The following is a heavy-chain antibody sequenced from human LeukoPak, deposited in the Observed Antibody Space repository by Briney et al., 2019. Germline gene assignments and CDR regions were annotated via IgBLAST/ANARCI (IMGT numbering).Heavy chain of an antibody. CDR2: IYYSGST. D-gene: IGHD4-17*01. V-gene: IGHV4-59*01. CDR3: ARDSEDGDYFDY. J-gene: IGHJ4*02. Sequence: AEPVSLPRVDSGASIRSSYWGWLRQLSSARMGWFGHIYYSGSTNYNPSLKSRFTIAVDTSKNQFSLKLSSVTAADTAVYYCARDSEDGDYFDYWGQGTLVTVSS. CDR1: GASIRSSY.